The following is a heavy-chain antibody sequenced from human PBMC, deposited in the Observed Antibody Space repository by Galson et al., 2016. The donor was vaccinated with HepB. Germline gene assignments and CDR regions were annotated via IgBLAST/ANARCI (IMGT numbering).Heavy chain of an antibody. J-gene: IGHJ4*02. CDR3: AREAKITGTIALDY. CDR2: ITRSGDAT. D-gene: IGHD1-7*01. Sequence: SLRLSCAASGFSFSTSGMSWVRQTPGRGLEWVSGITRSGDATHYADFVKGRFTISRDNSKNTLYLYMNSLSAGDTAVYYCAREAKITGTIALDYWGQGTLVTVSS. CDR1: GFSFSTSG. V-gene: IGHV3-23*01.